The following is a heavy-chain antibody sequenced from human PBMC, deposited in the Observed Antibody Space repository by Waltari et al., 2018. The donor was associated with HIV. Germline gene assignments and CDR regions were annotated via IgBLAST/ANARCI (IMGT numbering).Heavy chain of an antibody. Sequence: QVQLVQSGAEVKKPGSSVKVSCKASGGTFSSYAISWVRQAPGQGLEWMGGLIPIFGTANYAQKFQGRVTITADGSTSTAYMELSSLRSEDTAVYYCARDGAYCSSTSCASRELGAYYYYGMDVWGQGTTVTVSS. CDR1: GGTFSSYA. D-gene: IGHD2-2*01. CDR3: ARDGAYCSSTSCASRELGAYYYYGMDV. CDR2: LIPIFGTA. J-gene: IGHJ6*02. V-gene: IGHV1-69*01.